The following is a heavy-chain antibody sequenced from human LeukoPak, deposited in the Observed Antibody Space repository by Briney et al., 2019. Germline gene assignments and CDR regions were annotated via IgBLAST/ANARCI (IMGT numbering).Heavy chain of an antibody. J-gene: IGHJ5*02. V-gene: IGHV3-21*01. CDR2: ISSSSSYI. Sequence: GGSLRLSCAASGFTFNSYSMNWVRQAPGKGLEWVSSISSSSSYIFYADSVKGRFTISRDNAKNSLYLQMNSLRAEDTAVYYCARAVDIVADDPNWFDPWAREPWSPSPQ. CDR1: GFTFNSYS. CDR3: ARAVDIVADDPNWFDP. D-gene: IGHD5-12*01.